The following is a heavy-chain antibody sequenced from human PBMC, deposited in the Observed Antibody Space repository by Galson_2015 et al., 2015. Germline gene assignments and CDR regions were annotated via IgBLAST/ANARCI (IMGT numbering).Heavy chain of an antibody. Sequence: TLSLTCTVSGGSISSGGYYWRWIRQHPGKGLEWIGYIYYSGSTYYNPSLKSRVTISVDTSKNQFSLKLSSVTAADTAVYYCASNMVRGPLQFDPWGQGTLVTVSS. V-gene: IGHV4-31*03. J-gene: IGHJ5*02. CDR1: GGSISSGGYY. CDR3: ASNMVRGPLQFDP. D-gene: IGHD3-10*01. CDR2: IYYSGST.